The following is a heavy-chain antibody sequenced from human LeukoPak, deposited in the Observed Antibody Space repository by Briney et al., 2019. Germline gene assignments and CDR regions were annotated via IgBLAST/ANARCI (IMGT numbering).Heavy chain of an antibody. D-gene: IGHD3-22*01. Sequence: GATVKLSCKASGYTFTDRYMHWVQQAPGQGLEWVGRVDPEDGDITYAEKFKGRVIISADTSTDTSYMELDSLRSEDTAIYYCATVDDGTGYREGDFDFWGQGTLVTVSS. CDR2: VDPEDGDI. V-gene: IGHV1-69-2*01. J-gene: IGHJ4*02. CDR3: ATVDDGTGYREGDFDF. CDR1: GYTFTDRY.